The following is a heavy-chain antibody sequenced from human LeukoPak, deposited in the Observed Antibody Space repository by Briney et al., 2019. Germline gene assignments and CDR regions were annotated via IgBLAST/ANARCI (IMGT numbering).Heavy chain of an antibody. CDR3: ARQKEWLVPYFGYWNGMDV. Sequence: GESLKISCKVSGYSFTSYWIGWVRQMPGKGLEWMGIIYPGDSDTRYSPSFQGQVTISADKSISTAYLQWSSLKASDTAMYYCARQKEWLVPYFGYWNGMDVWGQGTTVTVSS. D-gene: IGHD6-19*01. V-gene: IGHV5-51*01. CDR1: GYSFTSYW. J-gene: IGHJ6*02. CDR2: IYPGDSDT.